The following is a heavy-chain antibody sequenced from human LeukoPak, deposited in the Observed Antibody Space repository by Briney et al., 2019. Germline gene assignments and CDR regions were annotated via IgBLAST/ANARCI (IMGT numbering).Heavy chain of an antibody. V-gene: IGHV3-66*02. CDR2: IYSGGST. Sequence: PGGSLRLSCAASGFTVSSNYMSWVRQAPGRGLEWVSVIYSGGSTYYADSVKGRFTISRDNSKNTLYLQMNSLRAEDTAVYYCARAEQLLLDYWGQGTLVTVSS. CDR3: ARAEQLLLDY. D-gene: IGHD6-6*01. CDR1: GFTVSSNY. J-gene: IGHJ4*02.